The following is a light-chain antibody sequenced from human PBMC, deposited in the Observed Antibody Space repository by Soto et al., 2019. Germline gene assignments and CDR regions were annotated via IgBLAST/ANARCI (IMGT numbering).Light chain of an antibody. CDR2: GAS. V-gene: IGKV3D-20*02. J-gene: IGKJ5*01. CDR3: QQRSNWPPIT. Sequence: EIVLKQSPGTLSLSPGERATLSCRASQSVSSNYLAWYQQKPGQAPRLLIYGASSRATGIPDKFSGSGSGTDFSLTISTLEPEDFAVYYCQQRSNWPPITFGQGTRLEIK. CDR1: QSVSSNY.